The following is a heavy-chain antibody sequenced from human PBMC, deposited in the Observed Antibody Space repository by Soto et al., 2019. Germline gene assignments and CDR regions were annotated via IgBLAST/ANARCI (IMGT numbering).Heavy chain of an antibody. CDR3: ATVDMYRGRTMVRGVSPGYFKH. J-gene: IGHJ1*01. CDR1: GYTLTELS. D-gene: IGHD3-10*01. CDR2: FDPEDGET. Sequence: ASVKVSCKVSGYTLTELSMHWVRQAPGKGLEWMGGFDPEDGETIYAQKFQGRVTMTEDTSTDTAYMELSSLRSEDTAVYYCATVDMYRGRTMVRGVSPGYFKHWGQGTRVTVSS. V-gene: IGHV1-24*01.